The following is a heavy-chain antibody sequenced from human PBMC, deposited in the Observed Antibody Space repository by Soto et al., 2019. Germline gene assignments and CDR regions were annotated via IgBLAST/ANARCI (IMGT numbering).Heavy chain of an antibody. Sequence: QVQLQESGPGLVKPSGTLSVTCAVSGGSISSSNWWSWVRQPPGKGLEWIGEIYHSGSTNYNPSLKSRVTISTDKSKNQFSLKLSSVASADTAVYFCARATSDVALDHWGQLTVVTVSS. CDR2: IYHSGST. V-gene: IGHV4-4*02. D-gene: IGHD2-15*01. CDR1: GGSISSSNW. CDR3: ARATSDVALDH. J-gene: IGHJ4*02.